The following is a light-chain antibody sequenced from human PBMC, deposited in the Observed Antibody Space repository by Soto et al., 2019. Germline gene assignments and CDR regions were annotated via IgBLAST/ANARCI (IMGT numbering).Light chain of an antibody. V-gene: IGLV2-14*01. Sequence: QSVLTQPDSVSGSPGQSITISCTGTSSDVGPYNYVSWYQHHPGKAPKLMIYEVSNRPSGVSNRFSGSKSGNTASLTISGLQAEDEADYYCSSYTSSSTLVFGGGTQLTVL. CDR1: SSDVGPYNY. J-gene: IGLJ3*02. CDR2: EVS. CDR3: SSYTSSSTLV.